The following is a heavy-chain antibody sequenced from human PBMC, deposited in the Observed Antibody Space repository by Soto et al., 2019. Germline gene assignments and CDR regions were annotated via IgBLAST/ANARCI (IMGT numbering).Heavy chain of an antibody. V-gene: IGHV1-18*01. J-gene: IGHJ5*02. Sequence: ASVKVSCKASGYTFNTFGVTWVRQAPGEGLEWMGCISGYGGKRDYSRKLQGRITLTADPSTSTSYMELRNLTSDDTAVYYCARGWGKYFGVNDPWGLGTLVTVSS. D-gene: IGHD2-8*01. CDR1: GYTFNTFG. CDR2: ISGYGGKR. CDR3: ARGWGKYFGVNDP.